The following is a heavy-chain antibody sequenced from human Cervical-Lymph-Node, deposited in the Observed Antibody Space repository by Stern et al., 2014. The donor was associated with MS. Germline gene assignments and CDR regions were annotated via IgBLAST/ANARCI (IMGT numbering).Heavy chain of an antibody. CDR1: GYTFTGYS. CDR2: INPNSDGT. Sequence: VQLQQSGAEVKKPGASVKVSCTASGYTFTGYSMHWVRQAPGQGLEWMGWINPNSDGTNDAQKLQGRVTMTRDTSIRTAYMELSRLRSDDTAVYYCASFFSVIAVAGTSFDYWGQGTLVTVSS. V-gene: IGHV1-2*02. CDR3: ASFFSVIAVAGTSFDY. D-gene: IGHD6-19*01. J-gene: IGHJ4*02.